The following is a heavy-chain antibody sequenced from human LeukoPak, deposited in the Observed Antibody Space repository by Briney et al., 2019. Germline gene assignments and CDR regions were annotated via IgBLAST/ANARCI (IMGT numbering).Heavy chain of an antibody. J-gene: IGHJ4*02. Sequence: GGSLRLSCAASGFTFSSYRMNWVRQAPGKGLEWVSSISSSSSYIYYADSVKGRFTISRDNAKNSLYLQMNSLRAEDTAVYYCARDSSYYDSSGYGNDYWGQGTLVTVSS. D-gene: IGHD3-22*01. V-gene: IGHV3-21*01. CDR3: ARDSSYYDSSGYGNDY. CDR1: GFTFSSYR. CDR2: ISSSSSYI.